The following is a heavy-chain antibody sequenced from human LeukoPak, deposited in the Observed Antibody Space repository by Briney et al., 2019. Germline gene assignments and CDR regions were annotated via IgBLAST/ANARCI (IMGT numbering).Heavy chain of an antibody. J-gene: IGHJ4*02. Sequence: SETLSLTCTVSGGSISSGGYYWSWIRQHPGKGLEWIGYIYYSGSTYYNPSLKSRVTISVDTSKNQFSLKLSSVTAADTAVYYCVSLTAMVTGPFDYWGQGTLVTVSS. CDR2: IYYSGST. CDR1: GGSISSGGYY. D-gene: IGHD5-18*01. V-gene: IGHV4-31*03. CDR3: VSLTAMVTGPFDY.